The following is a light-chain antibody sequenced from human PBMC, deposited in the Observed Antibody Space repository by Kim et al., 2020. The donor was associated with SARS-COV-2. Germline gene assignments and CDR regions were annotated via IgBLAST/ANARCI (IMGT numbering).Light chain of an antibody. V-gene: IGKV3-11*01. CDR2: DAS. CDR3: QQRSSWPLT. J-gene: IGKJ4*01. CDR1: QSVSTY. Sequence: DIVLTQSPATLSLSPGERATLSCRASQSVSTYLAWYQQRSGQAPRVLIYDASNRATGIPARFSGSGSGTDFTLTISSLQPEDFAAYYCQQRSSWPLTFGGGTKGEIK.